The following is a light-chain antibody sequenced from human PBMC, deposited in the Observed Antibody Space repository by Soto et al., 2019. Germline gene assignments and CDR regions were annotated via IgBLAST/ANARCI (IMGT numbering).Light chain of an antibody. CDR1: QSVSSY. CDR3: QQRSDWRYT. V-gene: IGKV3-11*01. Sequence: EIVVTQSPATLSLSPGERATLSCRASQSVSSYFAWYQQKPGQAPRLLIYGASNRATGVPDRFSGSGSGTDFTLSISSLEPEDFAVYFCQQRSDWRYTFGQGTKLEI. CDR2: GAS. J-gene: IGKJ2*01.